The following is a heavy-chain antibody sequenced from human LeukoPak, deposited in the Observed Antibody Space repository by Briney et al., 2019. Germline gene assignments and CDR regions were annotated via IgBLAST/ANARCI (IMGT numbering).Heavy chain of an antibody. CDR3: ARDPPHDLWSSRPFYYMDV. CDR1: GFTFSSYI. CDR2: ISGSVNTI. V-gene: IGHV3-48*01. J-gene: IGHJ6*03. Sequence: GGSLRLSCVASGFTFSSYIMNWVRQAPGKGLEWVSYISGSVNTIYYADSVKGRFTISRDNAKNSLYLQMESLRAEDTAVYYCARDPPHDLWSSRPFYYMDVWGKGTTVTVSS. D-gene: IGHD3-3*01.